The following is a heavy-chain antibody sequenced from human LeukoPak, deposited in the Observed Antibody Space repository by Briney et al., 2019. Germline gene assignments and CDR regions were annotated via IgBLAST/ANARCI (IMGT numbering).Heavy chain of an antibody. J-gene: IGHJ4*02. CDR1: GFTFDDYA. CDR2: ISWNSGSI. V-gene: IGHV3-9*01. Sequence: GGSLRLSCAASGFTFDDYAMHWVRQAPGKGLEWVSGISWNSGSIGYADSVKGRFTISRDNAKNSLYLQMNSLRAEDTALYYCAKSGSYYNVGFDYWGQGTLVTVSS. CDR3: AKSGSYYNVGFDY. D-gene: IGHD3-10*01.